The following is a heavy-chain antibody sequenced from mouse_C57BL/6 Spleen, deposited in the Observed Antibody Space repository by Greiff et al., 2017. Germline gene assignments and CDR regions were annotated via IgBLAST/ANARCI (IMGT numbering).Heavy chain of an antibody. J-gene: IGHJ1*03. CDR1: GFSFNTYA. CDR3: VRQTVVAKGYFDV. D-gene: IGHD1-1*01. V-gene: IGHV10-1*01. Sequence: EVQLVESGGGLVQPKGSLKLSCAASGFSFNTYAMNWVRQAPGKGLEWVARIRSKSNNYATYYADSVKDRFTISRDDSESMLYLQMNNLKTEDTAMYYCVRQTVVAKGYFDVWGTGTTVTVSS. CDR2: IRSKSNNYAT.